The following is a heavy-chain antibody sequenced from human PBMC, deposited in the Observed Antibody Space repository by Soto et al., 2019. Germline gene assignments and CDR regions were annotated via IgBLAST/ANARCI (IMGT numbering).Heavy chain of an antibody. CDR2: ISDSGGST. D-gene: IGHD6-6*01. CDR1: GFSFSGYA. Sequence: EVQLLESGGDLVQPGGSLRLACAASGFSFSGYAMSWVRQAPGKGLEWVSAISDSGGSTYYADSVKGRFTISRDNSKNTLYLKMNSLRAEDTAAYYGAKRVGYSSSTHYFDHWGQGTLVTVSS. CDR3: AKRVGYSSSTHYFDH. V-gene: IGHV3-23*01. J-gene: IGHJ4*02.